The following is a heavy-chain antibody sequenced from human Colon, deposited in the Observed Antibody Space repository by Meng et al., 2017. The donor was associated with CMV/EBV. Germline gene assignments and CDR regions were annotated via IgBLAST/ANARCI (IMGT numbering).Heavy chain of an antibody. J-gene: IGHJ4*02. CDR2: IFYSGTT. CDR1: GVSMTSYY. CDR3: GRGRSHGEVDY. D-gene: IGHD4-17*01. V-gene: IGHV4-59*01. Sequence: SETLSLTCTVSGVSMTSYYLNWIRQPPGKGLEWIGNIFYSGTTNYNPSLKSRVIISVDGSKNQFSLNLRSVTAADTAMYYCGRGRSHGEVDYWGQGTLVTVSS.